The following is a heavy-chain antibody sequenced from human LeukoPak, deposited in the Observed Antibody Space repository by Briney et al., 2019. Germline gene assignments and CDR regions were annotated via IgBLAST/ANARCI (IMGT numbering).Heavy chain of an antibody. CDR2: ISISGDST. V-gene: IGHV3-23*01. CDR3: ANEIRPNDY. Sequence: GGSLRLSCAVSGFTFSSHAMTWVRQAPGKGLQWVSSISISGDSTYYADSVKGRFTISRDNSKNTLYLQMNSLRADDTVVYYCANEIRPNDYWGQGTLVTVSS. J-gene: IGHJ4*02. CDR1: GFTFSSHA.